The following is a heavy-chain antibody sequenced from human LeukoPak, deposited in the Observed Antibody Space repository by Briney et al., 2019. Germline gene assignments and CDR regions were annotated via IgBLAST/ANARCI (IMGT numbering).Heavy chain of an antibody. CDR1: GGSISSYY. CDR2: IYYSGST. V-gene: IGHV4-59*08. J-gene: IGHJ3*02. D-gene: IGHD6-19*01. Sequence: SETLSLTCTVSGGSISSYYWSWIRQPPGKGLEWIGYIYYSGSTNYNPSLKSRVTISVDTSKNQFSLKLSSVTAADTAVYYCARHAIAVAGTVDAFDIWGQGTMVTVSS. CDR3: ARHAIAVAGTVDAFDI.